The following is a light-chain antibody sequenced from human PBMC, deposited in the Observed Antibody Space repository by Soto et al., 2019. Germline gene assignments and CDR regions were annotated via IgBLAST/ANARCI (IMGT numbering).Light chain of an antibody. CDR3: SSYTSSSINYV. V-gene: IGLV2-14*01. CDR2: DVS. J-gene: IGLJ1*01. Sequence: QSVLAQPASVSGSPGQSITISCTGTSSDVGGYNYVSWYQQHPGKAPKLMIYDVSNRPSGVSNRFSGSKSGNTASLTISGLQPEDEADYYCSSYTSSSINYVFGTGTKVTVL. CDR1: SSDVGGYNY.